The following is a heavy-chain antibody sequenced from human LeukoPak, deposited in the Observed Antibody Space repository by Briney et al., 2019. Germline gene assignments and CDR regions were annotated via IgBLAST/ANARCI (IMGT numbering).Heavy chain of an antibody. CDR1: GFTFSNYG. CDR2: ISYDGSNK. Sequence: GGSLRLSCAASGFTFSNYGMHWVRQAPGKGLEWVAVISYDGSNKYYADSVKGRFTISRDNSKNTLYLQMNSLRAEDTAVYYCAREIAVEQNYWGQGTLVTVSS. CDR3: AREIAVEQNY. V-gene: IGHV3-30*03. D-gene: IGHD6-19*01. J-gene: IGHJ4*02.